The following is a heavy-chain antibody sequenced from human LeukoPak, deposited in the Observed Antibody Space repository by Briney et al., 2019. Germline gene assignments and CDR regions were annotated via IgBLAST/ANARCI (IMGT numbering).Heavy chain of an antibody. Sequence: PGGSLRLSCAASGFTFRSYGMHWVRQAPGKGLEWVAFIRYDGSNKYYADSVKGRFTISRDNSKNTLYLQMNSLRAEDTAVYYCAKSWQQLVRDDYFDYWGQGTLVTVSS. D-gene: IGHD6-13*01. CDR1: GFTFRSYG. V-gene: IGHV3-30*02. J-gene: IGHJ4*02. CDR2: IRYDGSNK. CDR3: AKSWQQLVRDDYFDY.